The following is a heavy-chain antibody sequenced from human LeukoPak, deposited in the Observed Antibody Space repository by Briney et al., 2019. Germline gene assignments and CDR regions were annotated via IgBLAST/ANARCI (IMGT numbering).Heavy chain of an antibody. J-gene: IGHJ5*02. D-gene: IGHD6-13*01. CDR3: ARGLPGYSNTWNDH. CDR1: GFTFSRYW. V-gene: IGHV3-74*01. Sequence: GGSLRLSCAASGFTFSRYWMHWVRQAPGKGLVWVSRTNSDGSLPSYADSVKGRFTISRDNAKNTLYLQMNSLGVEDTAIYYCARGLPGYSNTWNDHWGQGTLVSVSS. CDR2: TNSDGSLP.